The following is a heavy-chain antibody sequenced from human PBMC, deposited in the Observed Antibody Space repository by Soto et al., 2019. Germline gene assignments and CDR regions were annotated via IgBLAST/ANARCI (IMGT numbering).Heavy chain of an antibody. D-gene: IGHD1-20*01. CDR1: GFTFSNSA. CDR2: ISGSNGDST. V-gene: IGHV3-23*01. Sequence: EVQLLESGGGLVQPGESLRLSCAASGFTFSNSAMTWVRQTPGKGLEWVSTISGSNGDSTYYADSVKGRFTISRDNSKNTLYLKMNSLRAEDTAVYNCVKHNWNNLGWFDPWGQGTLVTVSS. J-gene: IGHJ5*02. CDR3: VKHNWNNLGWFDP.